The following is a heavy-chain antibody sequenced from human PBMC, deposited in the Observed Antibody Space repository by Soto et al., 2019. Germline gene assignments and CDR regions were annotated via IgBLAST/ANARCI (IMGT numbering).Heavy chain of an antibody. CDR2: FFWGDDK. CDR1: GFSLTTTGRG. V-gene: IGHV2-5*02. J-gene: IGHJ3*01. D-gene: IGHD3-16*01. Sequence: QITLKESGPTLVKPTQTLTLTCTFSGFSLTTTGRGVGWILQPPGKALEWLALFFWGDDKRYCPSLKTRFTISKDTSKIQVVLTMTNMGPEETATYFFAHRLSMMYAFCVWGLGTVVTVSS. CDR3: AHRLSMMYAFCV.